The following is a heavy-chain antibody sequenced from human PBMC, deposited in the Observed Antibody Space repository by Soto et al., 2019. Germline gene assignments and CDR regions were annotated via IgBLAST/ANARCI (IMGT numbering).Heavy chain of an antibody. Sequence: SETLSLTCTVSGGSISSSSYYWGWIRQPPGKGLEWIGSIYYSGSTYYNPSLKSRVTISVDTSKNQFSLKLSSVTAADTAVYYCASMYYEFWSGYSPAGMDVWGQGTRVTVS. CDR1: GGSISSSSYY. J-gene: IGHJ6*02. CDR3: ASMYYEFWSGYSPAGMDV. CDR2: IYYSGST. V-gene: IGHV4-39*01. D-gene: IGHD3-3*01.